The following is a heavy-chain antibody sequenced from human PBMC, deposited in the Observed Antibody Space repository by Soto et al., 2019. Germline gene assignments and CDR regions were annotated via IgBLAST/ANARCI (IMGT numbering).Heavy chain of an antibody. CDR2: ISAYNGNT. CDR3: ARILTYYYGSGSYYNAKNNWFDP. CDR1: GYTFTSYG. J-gene: IGHJ5*02. D-gene: IGHD3-10*01. Sequence: ASVKVSCKASGYTFTSYGISWVRQAPGQGLEWMGWISAYNGNTNYAQKLQGRVTMTTDTSTSTAYMELRSLRSDDTAVYYCARILTYYYGSGSYYNAKNNWFDPWGQGTLVTVSS. V-gene: IGHV1-18*01.